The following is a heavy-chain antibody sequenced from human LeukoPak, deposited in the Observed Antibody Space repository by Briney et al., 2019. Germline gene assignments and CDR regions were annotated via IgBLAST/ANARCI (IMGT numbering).Heavy chain of an antibody. CDR1: GGSISSYY. CDR3: ARGPEVRGVTLFDY. CDR2: ISYSGTT. V-gene: IGHV4-59*12. J-gene: IGHJ4*02. D-gene: IGHD3-10*01. Sequence: SETLSLTCTVSGGSISSYYWNWIRQPPGKGLEWIGYISYSGTTNYNPSLKSRVTISVDTSKNQFSLKLSSVTAADTAVYYCARGPEVRGVTLFDYWGQGTLVTVSS.